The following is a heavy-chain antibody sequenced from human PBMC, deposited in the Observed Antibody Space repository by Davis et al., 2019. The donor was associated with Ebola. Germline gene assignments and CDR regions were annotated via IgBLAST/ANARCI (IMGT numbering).Heavy chain of an antibody. V-gene: IGHV3-64D*08. CDR1: GFTFSSYA. D-gene: IGHD1-26*01. CDR2: ISSNGGRT. Sequence: GESLKISCAASGFTFSSYAMSWVRQATGKGLEWVLAISSNGGRTYYADSVKGRFTISRDNSKNTLYLQMSSLRAEDTAVYYCVKGVGLGLNFDYWGQGTLVTVSS. CDR3: VKGVGLGLNFDY. J-gene: IGHJ4*02.